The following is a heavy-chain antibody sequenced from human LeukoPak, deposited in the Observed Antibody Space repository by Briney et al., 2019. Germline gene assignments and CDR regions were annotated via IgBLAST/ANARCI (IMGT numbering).Heavy chain of an antibody. Sequence: GSLRLSCAASGFTFSSYGMHWVRQAPGKGLEWVAVLSSDGSNKYYADSVKGRFTISRDNSKNTLYLQMNSLRAEDTAVYYCAKDRAPGYCSGGSCQHYFDYWGQGTLVTVSS. J-gene: IGHJ4*02. CDR2: LSSDGSNK. V-gene: IGHV3-30*18. CDR1: GFTFSSYG. D-gene: IGHD2-15*01. CDR3: AKDRAPGYCSGGSCQHYFDY.